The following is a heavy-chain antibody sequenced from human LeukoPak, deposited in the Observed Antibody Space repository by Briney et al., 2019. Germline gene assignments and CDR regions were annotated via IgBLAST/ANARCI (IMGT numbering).Heavy chain of an antibody. V-gene: IGHV3-23*01. CDR1: GFTFSNYA. Sequence: GGSLRLSCTASGFTFSNYAMSWVRQAPGKGLEWVSTISSSGGSTYYADSVKGRFTISRDTSKNTLYLLMNSLRAEDTALYYCAKGASPFDYWGQGTLVTVSS. D-gene: IGHD2-2*01. J-gene: IGHJ4*02. CDR2: ISSSGGST. CDR3: AKGASPFDY.